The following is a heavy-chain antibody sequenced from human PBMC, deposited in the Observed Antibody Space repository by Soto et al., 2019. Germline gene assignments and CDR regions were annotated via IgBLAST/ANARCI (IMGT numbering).Heavy chain of an antibody. V-gene: IGHV1-69*01. CDR1: GGTFSSYA. CDR2: IIPIFGTA. D-gene: IGHD2-2*01. J-gene: IGHJ6*02. CDR3: ARERAGVGYCSSTSCKRDYYYGMDV. Sequence: QVPLVQSGAEVKKPGSSVKVSCKASGGTFSSYAISWVRQAPGQGLEWMGGIIPIFGTANYAQKFQGRVTITADESTSTAYMELSSLRSEDTAVYYCARERAGVGYCSSTSCKRDYYYGMDVWGQGTTVTVSS.